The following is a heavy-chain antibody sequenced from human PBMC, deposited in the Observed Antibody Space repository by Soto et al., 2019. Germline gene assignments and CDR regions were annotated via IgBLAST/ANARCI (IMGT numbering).Heavy chain of an antibody. CDR3: AREVIPLNTDWYFDL. CDR1: GGSISGGVGGLYY. V-gene: IGHV4-30-4*01. D-gene: IGHD2-2*02. J-gene: IGHJ2*01. Sequence: QLQLRESGPGLVKPSETLSLTCTVSGGSISGGVGGLYYWSWIRQPPGKGLEWIGYIYDSGSTYYNPSLKSRLTISVDTSKNQYSLRLSSVTAADTARYYGAREVIPLNTDWYFDLWGRGTLVTVSS. CDR2: IYDSGST.